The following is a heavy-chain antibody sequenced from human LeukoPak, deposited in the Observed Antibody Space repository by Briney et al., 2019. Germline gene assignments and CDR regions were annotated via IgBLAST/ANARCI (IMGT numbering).Heavy chain of an antibody. J-gene: IGHJ4*02. CDR1: GYIFTSYG. D-gene: IGHD2-21*02. CDR3: AKEKEGTAIGGVSDY. V-gene: IGHV1-18*01. CDR2: ISADSGST. Sequence: GASVKVSCKASGYIFTSYGISWVRQAPGQGLEWMGWISADSGSTNFAQKFQDRVTMATDTSTSTVYMELRSLRSDDTAIYYCAKEKEGTAIGGVSDYWGQGTVVTVSS.